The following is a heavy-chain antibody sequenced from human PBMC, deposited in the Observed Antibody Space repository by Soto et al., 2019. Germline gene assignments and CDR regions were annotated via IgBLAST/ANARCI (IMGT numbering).Heavy chain of an antibody. CDR1: GGSFSGYY. CDR3: ARITIFGVVNYYYYMDV. D-gene: IGHD3-3*01. V-gene: IGHV4-34*01. CDR2: INHSGST. Sequence: PSETLSLTCAVYGGSFSGYYWSWIRQPPGKGLEWIGEINHSGSTNYNPSLKSRVTISVDTSKNQFSLKVSSVTAADTAVYYCARITIFGVVNYYYYMDVWGKGTTVTVSS. J-gene: IGHJ6*03.